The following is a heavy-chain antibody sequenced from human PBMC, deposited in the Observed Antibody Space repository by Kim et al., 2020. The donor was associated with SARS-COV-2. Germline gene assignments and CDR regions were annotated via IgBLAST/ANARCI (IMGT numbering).Heavy chain of an antibody. CDR3: ARDSRGRTYDSSARDNAFDI. D-gene: IGHD3-22*01. CDR1: GGSISSGGYY. CDR2: IYYSGST. J-gene: IGHJ3*02. V-gene: IGHV4-31*03. Sequence: SETLSLTCTVSGGSISSGGYYWSWIRQHPGKGLEWIGYIYYSGSTYYNPSLKSRVTISVDTSKNQFSLKLSSVTAADTAVYYCARDSRGRTYDSSARDNAFDIWGQGTMVTVSS.